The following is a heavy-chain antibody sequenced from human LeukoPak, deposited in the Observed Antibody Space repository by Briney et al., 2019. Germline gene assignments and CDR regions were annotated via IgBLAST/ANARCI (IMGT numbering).Heavy chain of an antibody. J-gene: IGHJ3*02. V-gene: IGHV4-39*01. CDR2: IYTSGRT. D-gene: IGHD1-14*01. CDR3: ARRPEYNRSSRWAFDI. Sequence: SETLSLTCTVSGDSISNHNDFWGWIRQPPGKGLEWIASIYTSGRTLFNSPLKSRVALSLDTSKNQVSLKLNSVTAADSAVYYCARRPEYNRSSRWAFDIWGQGTMVIVSS. CDR1: GDSISNHNDF.